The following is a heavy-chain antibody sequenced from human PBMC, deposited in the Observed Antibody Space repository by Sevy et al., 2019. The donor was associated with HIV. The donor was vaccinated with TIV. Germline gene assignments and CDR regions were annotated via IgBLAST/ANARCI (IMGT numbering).Heavy chain of an antibody. D-gene: IGHD2-2*01. V-gene: IGHV3-33*01. J-gene: IGHJ4*02. CDR1: GFTFSSYG. CDR2: IWYDGSNK. Sequence: GGSLRLSCAASGFTFSSYGMHWVRQAPGKGLEWVAVIWYDGSNKYYADSVKGRFTISRDNSKNTLYLQMNSLRAEDTVVYYCATLGYCSSTSCFNDYWGQGTLVTVSS. CDR3: ATLGYCSSTSCFNDY.